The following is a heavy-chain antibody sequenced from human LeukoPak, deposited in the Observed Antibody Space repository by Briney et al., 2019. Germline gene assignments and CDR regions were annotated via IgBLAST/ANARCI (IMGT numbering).Heavy chain of an antibody. J-gene: IGHJ4*02. Sequence: SETLSLTCTGSGDSLSSHYWSWIRHPPGNGLEWMGYIYGSGSTNYDPSLKSRVTISEDTSKNHFYLKLTSVTAAETAVYYCARNVGWYSHDSWGQGTLVTVS. CDR3: ARNVGWYSHDS. D-gene: IGHD6-19*01. V-gene: IGHV4-59*08. CDR1: GDSLSSHY. CDR2: IYGSGST.